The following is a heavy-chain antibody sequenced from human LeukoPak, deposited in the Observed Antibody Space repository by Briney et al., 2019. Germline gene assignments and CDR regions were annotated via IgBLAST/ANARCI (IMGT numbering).Heavy chain of an antibody. J-gene: IGHJ4*02. V-gene: IGHV3-7*02. CDR2: IKEDGSEK. CDR3: ATYNNQPHTRFFDF. Sequence: GVSLRLSCAASGFTFRNYWMNWVPQAPGKGREGVANIKEDGSEKNYGDSVKGRFTTSRDNARNSLSLQMNSLRSEDTAVYYCATYNNQPHTRFFDFWGQGALVTVSA. D-gene: IGHD1-1*01. CDR1: GFTFRNYW.